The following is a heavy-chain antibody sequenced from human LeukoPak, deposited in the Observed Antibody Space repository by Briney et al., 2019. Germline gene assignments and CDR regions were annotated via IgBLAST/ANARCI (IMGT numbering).Heavy chain of an antibody. CDR2: INHSGST. J-gene: IGHJ5*02. V-gene: IGHV4-34*01. D-gene: IGHD3-3*01. CDR3: AKAWSSYYDFWSGYYS. CDR1: GGSFSGYY. Sequence: PSETLSLTCAVYGGSFSGYYWSWIRQPPGKGLEWIGEINHSGSTNYNPSLKSRVTISVDTSKNQFPLKLSSVTAADTAVYYCAKAWSSYYDFWSGYYSWGQGTLVTVSS.